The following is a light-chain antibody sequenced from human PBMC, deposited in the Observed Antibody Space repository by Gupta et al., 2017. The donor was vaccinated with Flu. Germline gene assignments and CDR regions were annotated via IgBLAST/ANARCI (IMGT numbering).Light chain of an antibody. V-gene: IGKV3-15*01. J-gene: IGKJ5*01. CDR3: QQYTNRPPIT. Sequence: EVVMTQSPATLCVSPGERATLSCRASQSVSSNIAWYQQKPGQAPRLLIYAASTRATGIPARFSGSGSGTEFTLTISSLQSGDFAIYYCQQYTNRPPITFGQGTRLE. CDR1: QSVSSN. CDR2: AAS.